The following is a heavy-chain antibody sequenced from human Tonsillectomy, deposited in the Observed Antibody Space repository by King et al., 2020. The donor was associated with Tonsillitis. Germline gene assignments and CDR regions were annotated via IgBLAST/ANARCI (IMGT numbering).Heavy chain of an antibody. Sequence: VQLVESGGGLIQPGGSLRLSCAASGFTVSSNYMSWVRQAPGKGLEWVSIIYTAGGTSYPDSVKGRFTISRDTSKNTLYLQMNSLRAEDTAVYYCTSGGFSSASFDYWGQGTMVTVSS. V-gene: IGHV3-53*01. CDR3: TSGGFSSASFDY. D-gene: IGHD6-25*01. CDR1: GFTVSSNY. CDR2: IYTAGGT. J-gene: IGHJ4*02.